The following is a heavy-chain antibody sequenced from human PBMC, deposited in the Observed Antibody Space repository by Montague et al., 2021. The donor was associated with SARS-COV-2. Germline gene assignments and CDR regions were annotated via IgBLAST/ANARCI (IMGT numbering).Heavy chain of an antibody. D-gene: IGHD3-9*01. V-gene: IGHV4-39*02. J-gene: IGHJ4*02. CDR1: GGSISSSSYY. Sequence: SETLSLTCTVSGGSISSSSYYWGWIRQPPGKGLEWIGSIYYSGYTHYNPSLKSRVTISVDTSKNHFSLRLSSVTAADTAFYYCGSDTTAYFRFDYWGRGTLISVSS. CDR3: GSDTTAYFRFDY. CDR2: IYYSGYT.